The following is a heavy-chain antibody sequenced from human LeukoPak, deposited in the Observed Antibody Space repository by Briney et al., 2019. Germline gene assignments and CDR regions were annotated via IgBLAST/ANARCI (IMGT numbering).Heavy chain of an antibody. CDR3: AKEFFGSGNSFNGVFDS. CDR1: GGSFSGY. V-gene: IGHV3-23*01. D-gene: IGHD3-10*01. J-gene: IGHJ4*02. CDR2: VRGGGDNI. Sequence: ETLSLTCAVYGGSFSGYWTWIRQAPGKGLEWVSSVRGGGDNIQYAVSVKGRFTISRDNSNKTLHLQMNNLRVDDTAVYYCAKEFFGSGNSFNGVFDSWGQGALVTVSS.